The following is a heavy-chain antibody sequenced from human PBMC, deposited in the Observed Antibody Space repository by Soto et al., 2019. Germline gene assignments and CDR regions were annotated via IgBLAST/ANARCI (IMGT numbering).Heavy chain of an antibody. Sequence: EVQLVESGGGLVQPGESLRLSCAASGFTFSYYWMHWVRQAPGKGLVWVSRIHSDGSSTTYADSVKDRFTISRDNARNTLYLQMNSVRAEDTAVYYCARGDRGAFDLWGQGTVLTVSS. V-gene: IGHV3-74*03. CDR3: ARGDRGAFDL. D-gene: IGHD1-26*01. J-gene: IGHJ3*01. CDR2: IHSDGSST. CDR1: GFTFSYYW.